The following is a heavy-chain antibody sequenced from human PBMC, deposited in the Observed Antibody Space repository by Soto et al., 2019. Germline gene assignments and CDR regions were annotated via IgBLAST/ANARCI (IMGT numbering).Heavy chain of an antibody. V-gene: IGHV3-23*01. CDR2: ISGGGGSV. CDR1: GFIFGDYA. D-gene: IGHD5-18*01. Sequence: EVQLLESGGGLVRPGGSLRLSCAASGFIFGDYAMSWVRQAPGKGLEWVSGISGGGGSVYFADSMKGRFTISRDNSKNMLFLEMSSLRAEDTAVYYCARDIRHGYKHFEYWGQGTLVTVSS. CDR3: ARDIRHGYKHFEY. J-gene: IGHJ4*02.